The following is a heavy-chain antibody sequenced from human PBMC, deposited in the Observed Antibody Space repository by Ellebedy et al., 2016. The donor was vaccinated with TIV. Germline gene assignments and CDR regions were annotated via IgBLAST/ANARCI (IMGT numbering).Heavy chain of an antibody. V-gene: IGHV5-51*01. J-gene: IGHJ4*02. CDR2: IWPGDSDT. Sequence: GESLKISCKVSGYRFSSYWIVWVRQMPGKGLEWMGPIWPGDSDTRYSPSFEGQVIISVDKSINTADLQWTSLKASDSAMDYCGRRGKNWPIDYWGQGTLVTVSS. D-gene: IGHD1-1*01. CDR1: GYRFSSYW. CDR3: GRRGKNWPIDY.